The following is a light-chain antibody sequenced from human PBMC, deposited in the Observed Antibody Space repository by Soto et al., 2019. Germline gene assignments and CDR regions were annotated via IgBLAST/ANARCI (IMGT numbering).Light chain of an antibody. Sequence: QSALTQPASVSGSPGQSITISCTGTSSDVGAYNYVSWYQQHPGKAPKLMIFDVSNRPSGVSNRFSGSKSGNTASLTISGLQAEDEADYYCSSYASSSTYVFGGGTKLTVL. V-gene: IGLV2-14*01. CDR1: SSDVGAYNY. CDR2: DVS. J-gene: IGLJ1*01. CDR3: SSYASSSTYV.